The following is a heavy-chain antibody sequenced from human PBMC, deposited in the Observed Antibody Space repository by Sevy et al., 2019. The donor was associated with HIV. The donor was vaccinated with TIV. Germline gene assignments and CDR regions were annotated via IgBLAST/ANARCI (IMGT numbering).Heavy chain of an antibody. CDR2: ITYSGVNT. D-gene: IGHD3-10*01. CDR1: GFTFSTYA. V-gene: IGHV3-23*01. Sequence: GGSLRLSCAASGFTFSTYAMTWVRQAPGKGLEWVSVITYSGVNTYYADSVKGRFTISRDNSKNKLYLQMNSLRAEDRAVYYCAKDRVSGTYYADDFDYWGQGTLVTVSS. J-gene: IGHJ4*02. CDR3: AKDRVSGTYYADDFDY.